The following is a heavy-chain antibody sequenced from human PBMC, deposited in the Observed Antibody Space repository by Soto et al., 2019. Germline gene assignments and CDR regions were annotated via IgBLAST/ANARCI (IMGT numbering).Heavy chain of an antibody. CDR3: ARGRSYSELYPTYFDY. V-gene: IGHV3-49*04. J-gene: IGHJ4*02. D-gene: IGHD3-16*02. CDR2: IRGKAYIGTT. CDR1: GFTFGGYA. Sequence: GGALRLSCTTAGFTFGGYAMSWVRQAPGKGLEWVGFIRGKAYIGTTEYAASVRGRFTISRDDSKSIAYLQMNSLESEDTALYYCARGRSYSELYPTYFDYWGQGTLVTASS.